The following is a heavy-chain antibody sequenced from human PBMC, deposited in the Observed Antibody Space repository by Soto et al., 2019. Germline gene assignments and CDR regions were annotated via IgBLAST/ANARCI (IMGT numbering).Heavy chain of an antibody. V-gene: IGHV4-31*03. CDR2: IYYSGST. CDR3: ARCAVVAATIFDY. D-gene: IGHD2-15*01. CDR1: GGSISSGGYY. J-gene: IGHJ4*02. Sequence: PSETLSLTCTVSGGSISSGGYYWSWIRQHPGKGLEWIGYIYYSGSTYYNTSLKSRVTISVDTSKNQFSLKLSSVTAADTAVYYCARCAVVAATIFDYWGQGTLVTVSS.